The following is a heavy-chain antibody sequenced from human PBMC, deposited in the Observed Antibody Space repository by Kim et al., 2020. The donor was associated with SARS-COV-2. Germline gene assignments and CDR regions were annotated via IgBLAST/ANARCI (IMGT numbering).Heavy chain of an antibody. J-gene: IGHJ4*01. D-gene: IGHD3-16*01. CDR3: ARENRKMGGYVVFDY. Sequence: GGSLRLSCAASGFTFSSYAMHWVRQAPGKGLEWVAVISYDGSNKYYADSVKGRFTISRDNSKNTLYLQMNSLRAEDTAVYYCARENRKMGGYVVFDYWG. CDR1: GFTFSSYA. CDR2: ISYDGSNK. V-gene: IGHV3-30*04.